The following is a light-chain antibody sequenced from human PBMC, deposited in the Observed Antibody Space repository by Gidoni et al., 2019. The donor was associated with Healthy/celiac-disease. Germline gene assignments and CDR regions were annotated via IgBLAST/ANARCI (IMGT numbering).Light chain of an antibody. Sequence: EILFTQSPATLPLSPGERATLSCRASQPVRSYLAWSQQKPGQAPRLLIYDSSNRATGIPDRFSGSGSGTDFTITISSLEPEDFAVYYCQQRSKWPSFGGGTKVEIK. J-gene: IGKJ4*01. CDR1: QPVRSY. V-gene: IGKV3-11*01. CDR3: QQRSKWPS. CDR2: DSS.